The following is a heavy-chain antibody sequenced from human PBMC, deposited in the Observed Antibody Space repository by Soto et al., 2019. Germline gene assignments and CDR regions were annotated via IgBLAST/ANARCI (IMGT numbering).Heavy chain of an antibody. CDR3: ARWRARYFDL. J-gene: IGHJ2*01. CDR1: GGSISSYY. V-gene: IGHV4-59*01. Sequence: QVQLQESGPGLVKPSETLSLTCTGSGGSISSYYWSWIRQPPGKGLEWIGYIYYSGSTNYNPSLKSRVTISVDTTRNQFSLKLSSVTAADTAVYYCARWRARYFDLCGRGTLVTVSS. D-gene: IGHD5-12*01. CDR2: IYYSGST.